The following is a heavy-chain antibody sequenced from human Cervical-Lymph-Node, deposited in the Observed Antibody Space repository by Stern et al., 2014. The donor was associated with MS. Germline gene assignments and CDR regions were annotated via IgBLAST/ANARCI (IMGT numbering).Heavy chain of an antibody. CDR3: ARDTSSPERSDW. J-gene: IGHJ4*02. D-gene: IGHD1-1*01. CDR1: GFTVSRDY. Sequence: EDQLVESGGGVIQPGGSLRLFCTASGFTVSRDYMTWVRQAPGKGLEWVSLITNVGSTFYTDSVKGRFTISRDDSKNTVYLHMTSLRAEDTAMYYCARDTSSPERSDWWGQGTLVTVSS. V-gene: IGHV3-53*01. CDR2: ITNVGST.